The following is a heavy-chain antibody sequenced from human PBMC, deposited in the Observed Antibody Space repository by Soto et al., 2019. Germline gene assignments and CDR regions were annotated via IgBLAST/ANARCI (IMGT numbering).Heavy chain of an antibody. V-gene: IGHV3-33*01. Sequence: GGSLRLSCAASGFTFSSYGMHWVRQAPGKGLEWVAVIWYDGSNKYYADSVKGRFTISRDNSKNTLYLQMNSLRAEDTAVYYCARDSAVVVPAAIQNYYGMDVWGQGTTVTVSS. CDR1: GFTFSSYG. J-gene: IGHJ6*02. CDR2: IWYDGSNK. CDR3: ARDSAVVVPAAIQNYYGMDV. D-gene: IGHD2-2*01.